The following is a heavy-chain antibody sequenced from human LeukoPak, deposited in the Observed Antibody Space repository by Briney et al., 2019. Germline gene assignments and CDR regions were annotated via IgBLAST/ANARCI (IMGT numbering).Heavy chain of an antibody. CDR3: AKGRGEYYHYGVDV. D-gene: IGHD5-24*01. V-gene: IGHV3-23*01. CDR1: GFTFSSYA. J-gene: IGHJ6*02. Sequence: PGGSLRLSCAASGFTFSSYAMSWVRQAPGKGLEWVSDISGSGGYTYYADSVKGRFTISRDNSKNTLYLQMNSLRVEDTAEYHCAKGRGEYYHYGVDVWGQGTTVTVSS. CDR2: ISGSGGYT.